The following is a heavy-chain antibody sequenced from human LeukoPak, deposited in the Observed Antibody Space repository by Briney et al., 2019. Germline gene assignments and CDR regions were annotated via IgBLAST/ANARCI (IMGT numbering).Heavy chain of an antibody. CDR3: ARPSGYDILTGYPSNY. J-gene: IGHJ4*02. Sequence: GGSLRLSCAASGLTFSDYYMSWIRQAPGKGLEWVSYISSSGSTIYYADSVKGRFTISRDNAKNSLYLQMNSLRAEDTAVYYCARPSGYDILTGYPSNYWGQGTLVTVSS. CDR2: ISSSGSTI. V-gene: IGHV3-11*01. D-gene: IGHD3-9*01. CDR1: GLTFSDYY.